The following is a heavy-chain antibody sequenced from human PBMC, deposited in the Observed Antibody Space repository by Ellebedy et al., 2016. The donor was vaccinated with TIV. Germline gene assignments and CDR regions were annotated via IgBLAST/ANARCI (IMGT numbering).Heavy chain of an antibody. CDR3: ATSDLNEGLRLDY. D-gene: IGHD5/OR15-5a*01. V-gene: IGHV4-38-2*02. CDR2: IHYRGST. Sequence: SETLSLTCTVSGYSITSSYYWGWIRQPPGKGLEWIGSIHYRGSTSYNPSLKSRVTLSVDTSKNQFSLKLTAMTAADTAVYYCATSDLNEGLRLDYWGQGTLVSVSS. J-gene: IGHJ4*02. CDR1: GYSITSSYY.